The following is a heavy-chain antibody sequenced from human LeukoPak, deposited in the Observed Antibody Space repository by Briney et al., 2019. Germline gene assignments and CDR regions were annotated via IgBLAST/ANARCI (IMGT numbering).Heavy chain of an antibody. Sequence: ASVKVSCKASGYTFTSYGISWVRQAPGQGLEWMRWISAYNGNTNYAQKLQGRVTMTTDTSTSTACMELRSLRSDDTAVYYCARGITMVRGVIMPPDYWGQGTLVTVSS. V-gene: IGHV1-18*01. CDR2: ISAYNGNT. CDR3: ARGITMVRGVIMPPDY. CDR1: GYTFTSYG. J-gene: IGHJ4*02. D-gene: IGHD3-10*01.